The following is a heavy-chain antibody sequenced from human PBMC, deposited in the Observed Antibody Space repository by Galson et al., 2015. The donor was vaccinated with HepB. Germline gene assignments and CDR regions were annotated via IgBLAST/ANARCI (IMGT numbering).Heavy chain of an antibody. CDR2: ISAYNGNT. J-gene: IGHJ3*02. D-gene: IGHD6-13*01. Sequence: SVKVSCKASGYTFTSYGISWVRQAPGQGLEWMGWISAYNGNTNYAQKLQGRVTMTTDTSTSTAYMELRSLRSDDTAVYYCARHPRYSSSWHYDAFDIWGQGTMVTVSS. CDR1: GYTFTSYG. CDR3: ARHPRYSSSWHYDAFDI. V-gene: IGHV1-18*01.